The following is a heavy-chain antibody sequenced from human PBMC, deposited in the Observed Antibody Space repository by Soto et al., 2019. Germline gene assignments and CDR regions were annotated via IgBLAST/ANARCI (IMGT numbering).Heavy chain of an antibody. Sequence: ASVKVSCKASGYTFTSYYMHWVRQAPGQGLEWMGIINPSGGSTSYAQKFQGRVTMTRDTSTSTVYMELSSLRSEDTAVYYCARDFGVVIKPAYYFDYWGQGTLVTVSS. CDR3: ARDFGVVIKPAYYFDY. J-gene: IGHJ4*02. CDR1: GYTFTSYY. D-gene: IGHD3-3*01. CDR2: INPSGGST. V-gene: IGHV1-46*01.